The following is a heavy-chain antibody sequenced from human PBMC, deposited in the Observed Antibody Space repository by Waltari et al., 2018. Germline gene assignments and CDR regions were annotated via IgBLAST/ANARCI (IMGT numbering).Heavy chain of an antibody. CDR3: AKDRASGLDD. V-gene: IGHV3-43D*04. CDR2: ISWGGGST. D-gene: IGHD5-12*01. CDR1: GFTFDDYA. Sequence: EVQLVESGGVVVQPGGSLRLSCAASGFTFDDYAMHWVRQAPGKGLEWVSLISWGGGSTYYADSVKGRFTISRDNSKNSLYLQMNSLRAEDTALYYCAKDRASGLDDWGQGTLVTVSS. J-gene: IGHJ4*02.